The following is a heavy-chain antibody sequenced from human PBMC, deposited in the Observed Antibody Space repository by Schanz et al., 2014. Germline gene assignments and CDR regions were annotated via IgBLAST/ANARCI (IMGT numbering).Heavy chain of an antibody. D-gene: IGHD6-25*01. Sequence: VQLLESGGGLIQPGGSLRLSCAASGFPFSDYFMAWIRQPPGRGLEWVSYIGNGGVTIYYADSVKGRFTISRDNSKNSLYLQMNSLRAEDTAVYYCARSGGSVFDYWAQGTLVTVSS. CDR2: IGNGGVTI. V-gene: IGHV3-11*01. CDR1: GFPFSDYF. CDR3: ARSGGSVFDY. J-gene: IGHJ4*02.